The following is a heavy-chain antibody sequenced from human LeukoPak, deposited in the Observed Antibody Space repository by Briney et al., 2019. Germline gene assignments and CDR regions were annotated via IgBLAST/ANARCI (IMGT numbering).Heavy chain of an antibody. CDR1: GFTFSSYG. V-gene: IGHV3-23*01. CDR3: AKDLGAYYYDSSGYNSDY. D-gene: IGHD3-22*01. CDR2: ISGSGGST. J-gene: IGHJ4*02. Sequence: GGSLRLSCAASGFTFSSYGMSWARQAPGKGLEWVSAISGSGGSTYYADSVKGRFTISRDNSKNTLYLQMNSLRAEDTAVYYCAKDLGAYYYDSSGYNSDYWGQGTLVTVSS.